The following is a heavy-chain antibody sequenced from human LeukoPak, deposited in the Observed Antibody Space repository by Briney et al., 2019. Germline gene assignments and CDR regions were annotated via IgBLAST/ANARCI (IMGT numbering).Heavy chain of an antibody. J-gene: IGHJ4*02. D-gene: IGHD5-18*01. Sequence: SETLSLTRKVSDGSISSYYRSWIRQPPGKGLEWIGYIYYSGSTNYNPSLKSRVTISVDTSKNQISLKLSSVTAADTAVYYCARGPGGYSYGYSFDCWGQGTLVTVSS. CDR1: DGSISSYY. CDR3: ARGPGGYSYGYSFDC. CDR2: IYYSGST. V-gene: IGHV4-59*01.